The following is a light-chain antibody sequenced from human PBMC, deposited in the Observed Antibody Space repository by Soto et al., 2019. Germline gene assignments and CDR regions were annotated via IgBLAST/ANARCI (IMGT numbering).Light chain of an antibody. Sequence: QSVLTQPPSVSGTPGQRVNMSCSGSSSNIGSKSVSWYQHLPQTAPKLLIYSNNQRPSGVPGRFSGSKSGTSASLAISGLQSDGETQYYCAAWDDSLNVLVFGGGTKLTVL. J-gene: IGLJ2*01. CDR2: SNN. CDR3: AAWDDSLNVLV. V-gene: IGLV1-44*01. CDR1: SSNIGSKS.